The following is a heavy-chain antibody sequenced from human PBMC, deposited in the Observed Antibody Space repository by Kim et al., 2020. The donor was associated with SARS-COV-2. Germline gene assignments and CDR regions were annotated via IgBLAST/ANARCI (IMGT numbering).Heavy chain of an antibody. CDR2: INSDGSST. D-gene: IGHD2-15*01. CDR1: EFTFSSNW. V-gene: IGHV3-74*01. Sequence: GGSLRLSCAASEFTFSSNWMHWVRQAPGKGLVWVSRINSDGSSTNYADSVKGRFAISRDNAKNTLYLQMNSLRAEDTAVYYCAREAVVTGRFDPWGQGTLVTVSS. CDR3: AREAVVTGRFDP. J-gene: IGHJ5*02.